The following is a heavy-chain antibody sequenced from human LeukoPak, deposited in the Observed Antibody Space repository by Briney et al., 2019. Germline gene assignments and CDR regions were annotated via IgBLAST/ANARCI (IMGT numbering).Heavy chain of an antibody. Sequence: SETLSLTCTVFGGSISSSSYYWGWIRQPPGKGLEWIGSIYYSGSTYYNPSLKSRVTISVDTSKNQFSLKLSSVTAADTAVYYCARRSVVTAINFDTFDIWGQGTMVTVSS. J-gene: IGHJ3*02. V-gene: IGHV4-39*01. CDR1: GGSISSSSYY. CDR2: IYYSGST. CDR3: ARRSVVTAINFDTFDI. D-gene: IGHD2-21*02.